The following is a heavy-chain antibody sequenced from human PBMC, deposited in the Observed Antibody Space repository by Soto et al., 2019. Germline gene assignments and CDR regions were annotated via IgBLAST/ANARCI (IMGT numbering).Heavy chain of an antibody. Sequence: QVQLVQSGDEVKKPGASVKVSCKSSGYIFVNYGIAWVRQAPGQGLEWMGWISPYTGNTHSASKVQGRLTMTTDTATSTAYMDLGSLTSDDTAVYYCVMVDNYVTPTPQDVWGQGTTVTVSS. V-gene: IGHV1-18*01. D-gene: IGHD3-16*01. J-gene: IGHJ6*02. CDR1: GYIFVNYG. CDR2: ISPYTGNT. CDR3: VMVDNYVTPTPQDV.